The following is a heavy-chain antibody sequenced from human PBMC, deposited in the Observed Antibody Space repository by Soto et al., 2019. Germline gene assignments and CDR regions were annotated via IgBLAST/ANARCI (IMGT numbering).Heavy chain of an antibody. CDR3: ARDGGYRGGDCFDY. D-gene: IGHD2-21*01. CDR2: IYNDGST. V-gene: IGHV3-66*01. Sequence: EVQLVESGGGLVQPGGSLRLSCTASGFTVTHNYMSWVRQAPGKGLEWVSIIYNDGSTYHADSVKGRFSISRDKSMNTLYLQMNSLRPEDTAAYHCARDGGYRGGDCFDYWGQGTLVTVSS. J-gene: IGHJ4*02. CDR1: GFTVTHNY.